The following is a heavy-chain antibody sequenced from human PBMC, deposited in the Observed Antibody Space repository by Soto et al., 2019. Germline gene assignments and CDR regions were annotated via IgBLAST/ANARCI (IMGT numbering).Heavy chain of an antibody. CDR3: ASMYSSGWWSDDAFDI. V-gene: IGHV4-59*08. CDR2: IYYSGST. CDR1: GGSISSYY. D-gene: IGHD6-19*01. Sequence: QVQLQESGPGLVKPSETLSLTCTVSGGSISSYYWSWIRQPPGKGLEWIGYIYYSGSTNYNPSLKSRVTISVDTSKNQFSLKLSSVTAADTAVYYCASMYSSGWWSDDAFDIWGQGTMVTVSS. J-gene: IGHJ3*02.